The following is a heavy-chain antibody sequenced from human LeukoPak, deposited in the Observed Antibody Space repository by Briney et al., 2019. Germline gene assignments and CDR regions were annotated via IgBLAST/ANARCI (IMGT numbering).Heavy chain of an antibody. J-gene: IGHJ4*02. CDR3: ARDWGGVYYGSGSYYKRSFDY. CDR1: GYTFTGYY. D-gene: IGHD3-10*01. CDR2: ISAYNGNT. V-gene: IGHV1-18*04. Sequence: ASVKVSCKASGYTFTGYYMHWVRQAPGQGLEWMGWISAYNGNTNYAQKLQGRVTMTTDTSTSTAYMEVRSLRSDDTAVYYCARDWGGVYYGSGSYYKRSFDYWGQGTLVTVSS.